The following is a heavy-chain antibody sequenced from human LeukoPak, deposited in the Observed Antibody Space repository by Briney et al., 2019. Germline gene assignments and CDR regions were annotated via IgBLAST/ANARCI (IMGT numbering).Heavy chain of an antibody. CDR2: IYYSGST. CDR1: GGSISSYY. CDR3: ARDFGDYYGSGAN. J-gene: IGHJ4*02. Sequence: SETLSLTCTVSGGSISSYYWSWIRQPPGKGLEWIGYIYYSGSTNYNPSLKSRVTISVDTSKNQFSLKLSSVTAADTAVYYCARDFGDYYGSGANWGQGTLVTVSS. D-gene: IGHD3-10*01. V-gene: IGHV4-59*01.